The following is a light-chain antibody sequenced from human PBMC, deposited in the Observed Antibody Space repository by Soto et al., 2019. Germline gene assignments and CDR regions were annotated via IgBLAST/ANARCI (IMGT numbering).Light chain of an antibody. CDR3: QPYYNCPCT. Sequence: AIRMTQSPSSFSSSTGDRVTITCRASQGISSYLAWYQQKPGKAPKLLIYAASTLQSGVPTRFSGSGSGTDFTLTILCLQSEDFATYFCQPYYNCPCTFGQGTKVEIK. V-gene: IGKV1-8*01. CDR2: AAS. J-gene: IGKJ1*01. CDR1: QGISSY.